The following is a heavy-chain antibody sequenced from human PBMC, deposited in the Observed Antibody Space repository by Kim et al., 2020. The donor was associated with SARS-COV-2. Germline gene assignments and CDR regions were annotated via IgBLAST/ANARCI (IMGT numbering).Heavy chain of an antibody. J-gene: IGHJ4*02. CDR2: ISYDGSNK. CDR3: AKGGYNYGSPFDY. V-gene: IGHV3-30*18. Sequence: GGSLRLSCAASGFTFSSYGMHWVRQAPGKGLEWVAVISYDGSNKYYADSVKGRFTISRDNSKNTLYLQMNSLRAEDTAVYYCAKGGYNYGSPFDYWGQGTLVTVSS. D-gene: IGHD5-18*01. CDR1: GFTFSSYG.